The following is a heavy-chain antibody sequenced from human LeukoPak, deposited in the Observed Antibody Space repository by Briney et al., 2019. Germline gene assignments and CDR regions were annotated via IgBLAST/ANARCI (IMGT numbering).Heavy chain of an antibody. CDR2: ISPTGTST. J-gene: IGHJ4*02. D-gene: IGHD4-23*01. Sequence: GASVKVSCKASGDTFNNYYVNWVRQAPGQGFEWMGIISPTGTSTNYAQGFQDRLTMTRDTSTTTVYMELSSLRSEDTAVYFCATSAANYGGLFDSWGQGTLVTVSS. V-gene: IGHV1-46*02. CDR1: GDTFNNYY. CDR3: ATSAANYGGLFDS.